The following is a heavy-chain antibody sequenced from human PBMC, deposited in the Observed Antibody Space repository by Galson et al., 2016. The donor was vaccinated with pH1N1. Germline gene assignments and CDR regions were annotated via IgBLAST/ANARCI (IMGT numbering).Heavy chain of an antibody. CDR2: ISWNSGSI. J-gene: IGHJ4*02. V-gene: IGHV3-9*01. CDR3: AKSDGDSYGYFDY. D-gene: IGHD5-18*01. CDR1: GFTFDDYA. Sequence: SLRLSCAASGFTFDDYAMYWVRQAPGKGLEWVSGISWNSGSIAYADSVKGRFTISRDNAKNSLYLQMNSLRAEDTALYYCAKSDGDSYGYFDYWGQGSLVTVSS.